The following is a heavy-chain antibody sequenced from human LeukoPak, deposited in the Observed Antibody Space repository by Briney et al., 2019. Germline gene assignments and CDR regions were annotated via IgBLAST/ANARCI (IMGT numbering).Heavy chain of an antibody. V-gene: IGHV3-23*01. D-gene: IGHD3-22*01. CDR3: AKRSSDSSGYYSYFDY. J-gene: IGHJ4*02. CDR2: ISGSGGNT. Sequence: GGSLRLSCAASGFTFSSYAMSWVRQAPGKGLEWVSVISGSGGNTYYADSVKGRFTISRDNSKNTLYLQMNSLRAEDTAVYYCAKRSSDSSGYYSYFDYWGQGTLVTVSS. CDR1: GFTFSSYA.